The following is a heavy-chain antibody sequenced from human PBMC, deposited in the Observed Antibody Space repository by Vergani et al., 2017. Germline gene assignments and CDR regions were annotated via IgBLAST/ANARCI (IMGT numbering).Heavy chain of an antibody. D-gene: IGHD3-16*02. Sequence: QSQLVQSGDEVKKPGASVKVSCKTSGYSFINYGISWVRQVPGQGLEWLGWLSPYNGTTNYGQKIQGRVTMTTDTSTRTADMQLRSLTFEDTAVYYCVREGFDEKIRGTYRSPSDYGMGVWGRGTKVTVAS. CDR3: VREGFDEKIRGTYRSPSDYGMGV. J-gene: IGHJ6*02. CDR1: GYSFINYG. CDR2: LSPYNGTT. V-gene: IGHV1-18*01.